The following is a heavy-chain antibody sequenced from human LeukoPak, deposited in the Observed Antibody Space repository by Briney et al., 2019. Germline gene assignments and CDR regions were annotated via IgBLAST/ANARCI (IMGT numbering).Heavy chain of an antibody. D-gene: IGHD3-22*01. V-gene: IGHV1-69*06. CDR2: IIPIFDTA. J-gene: IGHJ4*02. CDR3: ARDRTMILWD. CDR1: GGTFSSYA. Sequence: SVKVSCKASGGTFSSYAISWVRQAPGQGLEWMGGIIPIFDTANNAQKFKGRVTITPDKSTSTAYMKLGSLRSEDTAVYYCARDRTMILWDWGQGTLVTVS.